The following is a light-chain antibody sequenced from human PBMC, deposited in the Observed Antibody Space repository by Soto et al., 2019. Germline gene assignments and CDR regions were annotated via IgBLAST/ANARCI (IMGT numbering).Light chain of an antibody. V-gene: IGKV3-15*01. Sequence: EVVMTQSPDTLSVSPGQSATLSCRASQTIGTNLAWYQQKPGQAHRLVIYDASTRDTGIPARFSGVGSGTEFTLTISSLRSEDFGVYYCQHYDRWPPTFGQGTKVEVK. CDR2: DAS. CDR3: QHYDRWPPT. J-gene: IGKJ1*01. CDR1: QTIGTN.